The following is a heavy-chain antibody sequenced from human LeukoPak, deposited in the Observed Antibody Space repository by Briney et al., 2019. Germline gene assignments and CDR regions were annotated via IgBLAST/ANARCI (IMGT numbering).Heavy chain of an antibody. J-gene: IGHJ4*02. V-gene: IGHV4-34*01. CDR1: GGSISSYY. CDR2: INHSGST. D-gene: IGHD6-13*01. Sequence: PSETLSLTCTVSGGSISSYYWSWIRQPPGKGLEWIGEINHSGSTNYNPSLKSRVTISVDTSKNQFSLKLSSVTAADTAVYYCARGFRFWGYSSSWYGLLDYWGQGTLVTVSS. CDR3: ARGFRFWGYSSSWYGLLDY.